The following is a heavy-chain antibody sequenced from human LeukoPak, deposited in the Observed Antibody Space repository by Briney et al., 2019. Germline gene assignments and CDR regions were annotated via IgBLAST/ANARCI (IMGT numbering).Heavy chain of an antibody. CDR2: ISYDGSNN. V-gene: IGHV3-30*18. CDR3: AKGKRWLRSLDY. J-gene: IGHJ4*02. CDR1: GFTFSSYG. D-gene: IGHD4-23*01. Sequence: GGSLRLSCAASGFTFSSYGMHWVRQAPGKGLEWVAVISYDGSNNYYADSVKGRFTISRDNSKNTLYLQMNSLRAEDTAVYYCAKGKRWLRSLDYWGQGTLVSVSS.